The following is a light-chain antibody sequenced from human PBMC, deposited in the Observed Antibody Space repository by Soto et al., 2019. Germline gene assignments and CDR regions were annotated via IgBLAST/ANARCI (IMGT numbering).Light chain of an antibody. CDR2: WAS. CDR3: QQYYSTWT. V-gene: IGKV4-1*01. J-gene: IGKJ1*01. Sequence: DIVMTQSPDSLAVSLGEGATINCKSSQSVLYNYNNKNYLAWYHHKPGQPPKLLLYWASTRESGVPDRFSGSGSETDFTLTISSLQAEDVAVYYCQQYYSTWTFGQGTKVEIK. CDR1: QSVLYNYNNKNY.